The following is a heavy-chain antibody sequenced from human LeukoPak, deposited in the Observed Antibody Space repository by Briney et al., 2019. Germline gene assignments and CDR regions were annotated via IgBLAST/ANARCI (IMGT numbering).Heavy chain of an antibody. D-gene: IGHD3-22*01. J-gene: IGHJ3*02. CDR3: AKFGYYDSSGHDAFDI. Sequence: GGSLSLSCAASGFTFSSYAMSWVRQAPGKGLEWVSAISGSGGSTYYADSVKGRFTISRDNSKNTLYLQMNSLRAEDTAVYYCAKFGYYDSSGHDAFDIWGQGTMVTVSS. CDR1: GFTFSSYA. CDR2: ISGSGGST. V-gene: IGHV3-23*01.